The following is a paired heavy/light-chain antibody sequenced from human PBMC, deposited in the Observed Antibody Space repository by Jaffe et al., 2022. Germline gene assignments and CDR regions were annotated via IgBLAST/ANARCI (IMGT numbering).Light chain of an antibody. CDR2: DVS. CDR1: SSDVGGYNY. J-gene: IGLJ1*01. Sequence: QSALTQPASVSGSPGQSITISCTGTSSDVGGYNYVSWYQQHPGKAPKLMIYDVSNRPSGISNRFSGSKSGNTASLTISGLQAEDEADYYCSSYTSSSTQVFGTGTKVTVL. CDR3: SSYTSSSTQV. V-gene: IGLV2-14*03.
Heavy chain of an antibody. CDR1: GYTFTSYS. Sequence: QAQLVQSGAEVKEPGASVKVSCTASGYTFTSYSITWVRQAPGQGLEWMGWISTNNGNTKYAQRLQGRVTMTTDTSTSTAYMELRSLRSDDTAVYYCARGAKRVDYWGQGTLVTVSS. CDR3: ARGAKRVDY. J-gene: IGHJ4*02. D-gene: IGHD5-12*01. CDR2: ISTNNGNT. V-gene: IGHV1-18*01.